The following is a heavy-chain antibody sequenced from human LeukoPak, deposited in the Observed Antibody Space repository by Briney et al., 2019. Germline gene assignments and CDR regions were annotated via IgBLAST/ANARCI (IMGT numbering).Heavy chain of an antibody. D-gene: IGHD3-3*01. CDR3: ARAHPIWTYYDFWSGYYTEDSGFDP. CDR1: GFTFSEYT. Sequence: AGGSLRLSCAASGFTFSEYTIHWVRQAPGKGLEWVAVMSNDGSIKKYANSVKGRFTISRDNSKNTLYLQMDSLRAEDTAVYYCARAHPIWTYYDFWSGYYTEDSGFDPRGQGTLVTVSS. V-gene: IGHV3-30-3*01. CDR2: MSNDGSIK. J-gene: IGHJ5*02.